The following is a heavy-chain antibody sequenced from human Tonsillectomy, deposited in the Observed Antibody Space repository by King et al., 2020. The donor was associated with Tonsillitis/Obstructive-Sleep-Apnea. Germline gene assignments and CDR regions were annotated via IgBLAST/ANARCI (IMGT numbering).Heavy chain of an antibody. CDR3: ASLVGYCSGGRCPYYFDH. CDR2: IYPANSDT. Sequence: DVQLVESGAEVKKPGESLKISCKGSGYSFSNYWIGWVRQMPGRGLEWMGIIYPANSDTRYSPSFQGQVTISADKSISTAYLQRSSLKASDTAMYYCASLVGYCSGGRCPYYFDHWGQGTLVTVSS. D-gene: IGHD2-15*01. J-gene: IGHJ4*02. V-gene: IGHV5-51*01. CDR1: GYSFSNYW.